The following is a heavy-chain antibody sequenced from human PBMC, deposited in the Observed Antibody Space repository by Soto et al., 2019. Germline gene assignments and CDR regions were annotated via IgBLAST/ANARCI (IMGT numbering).Heavy chain of an antibody. CDR2: IHYSGST. D-gene: IGHD2-15*01. Sequence: PSETLSLTCSVSGDSISISSHYWGWVRQPPGKGLEWIGSIHYSGSTHYNPSLQSRVTISGDASKKQFSLKLGSVTAADTAMYYCASTKDETLYFDYWGQGNLVTVSS. CDR3: ASTKDETLYFDY. J-gene: IGHJ4*02. CDR1: GDSISISSHY. V-gene: IGHV4-39*01.